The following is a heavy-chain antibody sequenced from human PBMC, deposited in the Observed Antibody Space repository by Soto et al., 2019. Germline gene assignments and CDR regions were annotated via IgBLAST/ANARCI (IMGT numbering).Heavy chain of an antibody. CDR3: AKVSGGSDYYYYGIDV. J-gene: IGHJ6*02. CDR2: ISDDGSNN. CDR1: GFTFSSYG. D-gene: IGHD2-15*01. V-gene: IGHV3-30*18. Sequence: QVPLVESGGGVVQPGRSLRLSCAASGFTFSSYGMHWVRQAPGKGLEWVAVISDDGSNNYHADSVKSRFTISRDNAKTTRYLTMNSVYAEDTAVYYCAKVSGGSDYYYYGIDVWGQGTTVTVSS.